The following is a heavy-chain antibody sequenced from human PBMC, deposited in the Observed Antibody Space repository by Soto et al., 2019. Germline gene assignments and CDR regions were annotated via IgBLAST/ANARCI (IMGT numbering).Heavy chain of an antibody. V-gene: IGHV1-2*02. CDR2: IGPNSGVT. CDR3: AREGELVAAATDF. D-gene: IGHD3-16*01. Sequence: QVQLVQSGAEVTKPGASVKVSCKASGYTFTGHYMHWVRQAPGGGLEWMGWIGPNSGVTNYAQKFQGRVSMTRDTSISTVYMELTRLTSDDTAVYFCAREGELVAAATDFWGQGTLVTVSS. CDR1: GYTFTGHY. J-gene: IGHJ4*02.